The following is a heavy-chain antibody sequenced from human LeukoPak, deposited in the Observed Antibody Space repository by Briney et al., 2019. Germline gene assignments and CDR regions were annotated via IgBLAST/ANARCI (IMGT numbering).Heavy chain of an antibody. CDR1: GFTFSDAW. D-gene: IGHD6-19*01. Sequence: PGGSLRLSCAASGFTFSDAWMSWVRQAPGKGLEWVGRIKSKTDGGTTDYAAPVKGRFTISRDDSKNTLYLQMNSLKTEDTAVYYCTTDYVQLLDPDYWRQGTLVTVSS. CDR2: IKSKTDGGTT. J-gene: IGHJ4*02. V-gene: IGHV3-15*01. CDR3: TTDYVQLLDPDY.